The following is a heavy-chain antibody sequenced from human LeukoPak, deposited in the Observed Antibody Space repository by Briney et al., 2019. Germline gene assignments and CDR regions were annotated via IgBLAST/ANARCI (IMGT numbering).Heavy chain of an antibody. CDR1: GGSLSSGGYY. V-gene: IGHV4-31*03. Sequence: SQTLSLTRTVSGGSLSSGGYYWSWIRQHPGKGLEWIGYIYYSGSTYYNPSLKSRVTISVDTSKNQFSLKLSSVTAADTAVYYCARATGYGEVTFDYWGQGTLVTVSS. J-gene: IGHJ4*02. CDR3: ARATGYGEVTFDY. D-gene: IGHD3-9*01. CDR2: IYYSGST.